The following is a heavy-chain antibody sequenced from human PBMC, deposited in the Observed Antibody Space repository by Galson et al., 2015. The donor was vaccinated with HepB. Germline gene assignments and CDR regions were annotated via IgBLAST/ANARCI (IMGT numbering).Heavy chain of an antibody. CDR3: ARGLGYYYGMDV. CDR1: GFTFSGYS. CDR2: ISSSSSSTI. D-gene: IGHD5-12*01. J-gene: IGHJ6*02. V-gene: IGHV3-48*02. Sequence: SLRLSCAASGFTFSGYSMNWVRQAPGKGLEWVSYISSSSSSTIYDADSVKGRFTISRDNAKNSLYLQMNSLRDEDTAVYHCARGLGYYYGMDVWGQGTTVTVS.